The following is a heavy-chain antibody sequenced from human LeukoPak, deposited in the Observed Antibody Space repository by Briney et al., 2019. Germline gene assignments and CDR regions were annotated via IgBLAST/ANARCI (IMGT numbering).Heavy chain of an antibody. J-gene: IGHJ4*02. CDR2: IYSGDSDA. CDR3: ARSSARYCSSTSCYYSY. Sequence: GVSLHISCTGSAYRVTSYWTGWAGQMPAQGMEWMGFIYSGDSDARSTTSLQGLVTTYADKPLSTAYLQWSSLWAPQTPMYYCARSSARYCSSTSCYYSYWGQGTLVTVSS. CDR1: AYRVTSYW. D-gene: IGHD2-2*01. V-gene: IGHV5-51*02.